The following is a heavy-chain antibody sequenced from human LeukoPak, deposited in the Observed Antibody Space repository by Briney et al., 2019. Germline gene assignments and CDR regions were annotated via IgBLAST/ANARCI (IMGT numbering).Heavy chain of an antibody. D-gene: IGHD2-2*01. V-gene: IGHV4-4*09. CDR3: ARQKCTSTSCLTKNAFDI. J-gene: IGHJ3*02. CDR1: GSISSYY. Sequence: SETLSLTCTVSGSISSYYWSWIRQPPGKGLEWIGYIYTSGSTNYSPSLKSRVTISVDTSKNQFSLDLSSVTAADTAVYYCARQKCTSTSCLTKNAFDIWGQGTMVTVSS. CDR2: IYTSGST.